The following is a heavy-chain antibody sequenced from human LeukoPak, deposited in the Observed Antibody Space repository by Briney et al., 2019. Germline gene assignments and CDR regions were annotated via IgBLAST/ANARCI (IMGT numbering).Heavy chain of an antibody. CDR1: RGTFSSYA. D-gene: IGHD6-13*01. CDR2: IIPIFGTA. J-gene: IGHJ5*02. Sequence: SVEASSKKTRGTFSSYAISWVRQAPGQGLEWMGGIIPIFGTANYAQKFQGRVTITTDESTSTAYMELSSLRSEDTAVYYCARGDSSSWYMIGLLDPWGQGTLVTVSS. V-gene: IGHV1-69*05. CDR3: ARGDSSSWYMIGLLDP.